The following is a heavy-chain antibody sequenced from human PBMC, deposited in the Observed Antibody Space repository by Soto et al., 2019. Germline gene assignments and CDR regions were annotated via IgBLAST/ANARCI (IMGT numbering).Heavy chain of an antibody. Sequence: EVQLVESGGGLVQPGGSLRLSCAASGFSFSTYNMNWVRQAPGKGLEWVSYISSSSSTIYYADSVKGRFTISRDNAKNSLYLQMNSLRDEDTAVYFCARSPITTIVAALSDYWGQGTLGTVSS. J-gene: IGHJ4*02. D-gene: IGHD3-22*01. CDR1: GFSFSTYN. CDR3: ARSPITTIVAALSDY. V-gene: IGHV3-48*02. CDR2: ISSSSSTI.